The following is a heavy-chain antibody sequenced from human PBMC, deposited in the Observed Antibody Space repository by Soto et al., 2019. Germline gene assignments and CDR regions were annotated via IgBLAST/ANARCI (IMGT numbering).Heavy chain of an antibody. CDR3: AKDIYYYGSGSYPRYYYYGMDV. CDR2: ISYDGSNK. Sequence: GGSLRLSCAASGFTFSSYGMHWVRQAPGKGLEWVAVISYDGSNKYYAGSVKGRFTISRDNSKNTLYLQMNSLRAEDTAVYYCAKDIYYYGSGSYPRYYYYGMDVWGQGTTVTVSS. J-gene: IGHJ6*02. V-gene: IGHV3-30*18. D-gene: IGHD3-10*01. CDR1: GFTFSSYG.